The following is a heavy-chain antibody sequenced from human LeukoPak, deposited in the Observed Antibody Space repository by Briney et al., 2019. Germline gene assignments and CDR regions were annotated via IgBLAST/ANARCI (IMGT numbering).Heavy chain of an antibody. D-gene: IGHD1-14*01. CDR3: AIPGFSGDAFDI. Sequence: ASVKVSCKASGYTFTSYYMHWVRQAPGQGLEWMGIINPSGGSTSYAQKFQGRVTMTRDMSTSTVYMELSSLRSEDTAVYYCAIPGFSGDAFDIWGQGTMVTVSS. V-gene: IGHV1-46*01. J-gene: IGHJ3*02. CDR2: INPSGGST. CDR1: GYTFTSYY.